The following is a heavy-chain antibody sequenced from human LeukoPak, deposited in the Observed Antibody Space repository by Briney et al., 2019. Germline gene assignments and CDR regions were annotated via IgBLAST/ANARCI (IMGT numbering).Heavy chain of an antibody. CDR1: GGSISSCGYY. CDR2: IYYNGST. V-gene: IGHV4-31*03. D-gene: IGHD4-17*01. J-gene: IGHJ4*02. CDR3: ARATTVTTVGY. Sequence: SETLSLTCTVSGGSISSCGYYWSWIRQHPGKGLEWIGYIYYNGSTYYNPSLKSRVTISVDTSKNQFSLKLSSVTAADTAVYYCARATTVTTVGYWGQGTLVTVSS.